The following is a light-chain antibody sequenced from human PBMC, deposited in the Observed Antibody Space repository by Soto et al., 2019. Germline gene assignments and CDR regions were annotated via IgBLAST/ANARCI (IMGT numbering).Light chain of an antibody. V-gene: IGKV3-20*01. CDR1: QTVDGNS. CDR3: QQYVSSPFT. CDR2: DAF. Sequence: DNVLTQSPGRMSLSPGERATLSCRASQTVDGNSFAWYQQKPGQAPRLLMFDAFNRATGIPDRFSGSGSGTYFTLTISRLETDDFALYYCQQYVSSPFTFGPGTTVDV. J-gene: IGKJ3*01.